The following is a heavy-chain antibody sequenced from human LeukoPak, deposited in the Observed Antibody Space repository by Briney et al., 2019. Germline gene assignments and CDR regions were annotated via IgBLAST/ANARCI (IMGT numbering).Heavy chain of an antibody. V-gene: IGHV3-21*01. J-gene: IGHJ6*03. CDR3: ARLPLLYYYYYYMDV. D-gene: IGHD3-10*01. Sequence: KPGGSLRLSCAASGFTFSSYSMNWVRQAPGKGLEWVSSISSSSSYIYYADSVKGRFTISRDNAKNSLYLQMNSLRAEDTAVYYCARLPLLYYYYYYMDVWGKGTTVTVSS. CDR1: GFTFSSYS. CDR2: ISSSSSYI.